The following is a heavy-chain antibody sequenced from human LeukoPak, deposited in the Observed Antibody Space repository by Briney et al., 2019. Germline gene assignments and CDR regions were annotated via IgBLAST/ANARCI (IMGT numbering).Heavy chain of an antibody. CDR2: FYRGDST. D-gene: IGHD2-15*01. CDR3: AREVVSTPSYFDS. CDR1: GFTVSSSY. J-gene: IGHJ4*02. V-gene: IGHV3-53*01. Sequence: GGSLRLSCAASGFTVSSSYVYWVRQAPGKGLEWVSFFYRGDSTHYAESVRGRFTISRDNSKNTLYLLMNSLIPEDTAVYYCAREVVSTPSYFDSWGQGTLVTVSS.